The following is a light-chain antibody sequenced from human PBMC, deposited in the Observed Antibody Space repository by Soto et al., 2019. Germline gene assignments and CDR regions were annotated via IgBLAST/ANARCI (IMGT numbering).Light chain of an antibody. J-gene: IGKJ3*01. V-gene: IGKV3D-15*01. CDR3: QQHNAWPLT. CDR1: QTLGNK. Sequence: EIVMTQSPATLSVSPGERATLSCRASQTLGNKLAWYQQKPRQAPRLLIYGASTRATGIPARFSGSGSGTEFTLTINSLQSEDFAIYYCQQHNAWPLTFGPGTKVDLK. CDR2: GAS.